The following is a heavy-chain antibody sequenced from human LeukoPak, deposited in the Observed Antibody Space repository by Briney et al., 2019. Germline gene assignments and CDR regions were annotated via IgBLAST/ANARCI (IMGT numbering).Heavy chain of an antibody. Sequence: TGGSLRLSCAASGFTFSSYAMNWVRQAPGKGLEWVSAISGSDGSTYYADSVKGRFTISRDNSRNTLYVQMNSLTAEDTAVYYCAKEKYFDWLLFDYWGQGTLVTVSS. CDR1: GFTFSSYA. J-gene: IGHJ4*02. D-gene: IGHD3-9*01. CDR2: ISGSDGST. V-gene: IGHV3-23*01. CDR3: AKEKYFDWLLFDY.